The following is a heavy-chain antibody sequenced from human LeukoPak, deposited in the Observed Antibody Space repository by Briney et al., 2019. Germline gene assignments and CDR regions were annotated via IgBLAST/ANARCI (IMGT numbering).Heavy chain of an antibody. D-gene: IGHD6-13*01. V-gene: IGHV4-30-2*01. CDR3: ARAVYGCSSSWYSRYFDY. Sequence: SETLSLTCAVSGGSISSGGYSWSWIRQPPGKGLEWIGYIYHSGSTYYNPSLKSRVTISVDRSKNQFSLKLSSVTAADTAVYYCARAVYGCSSSWYSRYFDYWGQGTLVTVSS. CDR2: IYHSGST. J-gene: IGHJ4*02. CDR1: GGSISSGGYS.